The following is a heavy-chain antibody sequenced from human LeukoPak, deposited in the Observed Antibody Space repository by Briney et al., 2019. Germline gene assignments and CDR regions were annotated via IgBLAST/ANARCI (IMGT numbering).Heavy chain of an antibody. CDR2: INPNSGGT. CDR1: GYTFTGYY. Sequence: GASVKVSCKASGYTFTGYYMHWVRQAPGQGLEWMGWINPNSGGTNYAQKFQGRVTMTRDTSISTAYMELSRLRSDDTAVYYCARSRYCSSTSCLIPFDYWGQGTLVTVSS. CDR3: ARSRYCSSTSCLIPFDY. V-gene: IGHV1-2*02. D-gene: IGHD2-2*01. J-gene: IGHJ4*02.